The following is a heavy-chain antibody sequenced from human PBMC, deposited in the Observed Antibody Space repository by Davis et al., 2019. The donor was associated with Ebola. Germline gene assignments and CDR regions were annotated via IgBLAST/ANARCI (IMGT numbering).Heavy chain of an antibody. J-gene: IGHJ5*01. V-gene: IGHV4-39*07. CDR2: IHYSGNT. CDR1: GDSISSDTDY. CDR3: ARDASSGYFWFDS. D-gene: IGHD6-25*01. Sequence: PSETLSLTCTVSGDSISSDTDYWGWIRQPPGRGLEWIGSIHYSGNTYYNPSLESRVTISIDASKNHFSLKLTSVTAADTAVYYCARDASSGYFWFDSWGQGTLVTVPP.